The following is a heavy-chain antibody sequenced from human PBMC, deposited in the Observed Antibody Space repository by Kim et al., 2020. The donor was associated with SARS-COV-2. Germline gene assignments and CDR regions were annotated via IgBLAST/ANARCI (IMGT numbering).Heavy chain of an antibody. V-gene: IGHV3-23*01. CDR3: AKDPAAFLDY. CDR2: RT. D-gene: IGHD3-3*02. Sequence: RTYYADSVKGRFTISRDNSKNRLYLQVNSLRAEDTAVYYCAKDPAAFLDYWGQGTLVTVSS. J-gene: IGHJ4*02.